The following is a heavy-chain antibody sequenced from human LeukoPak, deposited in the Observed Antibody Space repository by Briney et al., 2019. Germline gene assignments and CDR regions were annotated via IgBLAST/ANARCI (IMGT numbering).Heavy chain of an antibody. D-gene: IGHD4/OR15-4a*01. Sequence: SQTLSLTFTVSGGSISSGDYYWSWIRQPPGKGLEWIGYIYYSGSTYYNPSLKSRVTISVDTSKKQFSLRLSSVTAADTAVYYCARRSMVRTVGYYYGMDVWGRGTTVTVSS. CDR1: GGSISSGDYY. J-gene: IGHJ6*02. V-gene: IGHV4-30-4*08. CDR3: ARRSMVRTVGYYYGMDV. CDR2: IYYSGST.